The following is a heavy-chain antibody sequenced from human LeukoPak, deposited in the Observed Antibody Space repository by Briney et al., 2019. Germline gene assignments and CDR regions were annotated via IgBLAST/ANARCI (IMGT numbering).Heavy chain of an antibody. CDR2: ISGTGGST. CDR1: GFTFSNAW. D-gene: IGHD3-10*01. CDR3: AKVWFGEDTYLDF. V-gene: IGHV3-23*01. Sequence: GGSLRLSCAASGFTFSNAWMSWVRQAPGKGLEWVSGISGTGGSTYYADSVKGRFTISRDNSKNTLYLQINSLRAEDTAVYFCAKVWFGEDTYLDFWGQGTLVTVSS. J-gene: IGHJ4*02.